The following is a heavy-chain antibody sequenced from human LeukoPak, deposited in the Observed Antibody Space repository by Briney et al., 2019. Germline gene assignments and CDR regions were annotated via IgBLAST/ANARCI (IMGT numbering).Heavy chain of an antibody. Sequence: GASVKVSCKTSGYTFTNNAIHWVRQAPGQRLEWMGWSNAGNGNIKYSQEFQDRVTITRDSSATTAYMELSSLRSEDMAVYYCAKGGAAPPGNWFDSWGQGTLVTVSS. D-gene: IGHD1-26*01. CDR2: SNAGNGNI. J-gene: IGHJ5*01. V-gene: IGHV1-3*02. CDR1: GYTFTNNA. CDR3: AKGGAAPPGNWFDS.